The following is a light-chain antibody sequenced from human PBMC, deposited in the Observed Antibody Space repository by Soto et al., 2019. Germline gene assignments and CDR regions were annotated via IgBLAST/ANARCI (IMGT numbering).Light chain of an antibody. Sequence: EIVLTQSPGTLSLSPGERATLSCRASQSVSNYLAWYQRKPGQAPRLLIYGASSRATGIPDRFSGSGSGTDFTLTISRLEPEYFAVYYCHQYGGSPHTFGQGT. V-gene: IGKV3-20*01. J-gene: IGKJ1*01. CDR2: GAS. CDR3: HQYGGSPHT. CDR1: QSVSNY.